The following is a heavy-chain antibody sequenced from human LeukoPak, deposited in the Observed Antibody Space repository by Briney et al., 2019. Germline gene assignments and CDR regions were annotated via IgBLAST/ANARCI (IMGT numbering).Heavy chain of an antibody. CDR3: AGNVDTVMVGGGWFDP. J-gene: IGHJ5*02. D-gene: IGHD5-18*01. V-gene: IGHV4-28*01. Sequence: SDTLSLTCAVSGYSISSSNWWGWIRQPPGKGLEWIGYIYYSGSTYYNPSLKSRVTISVDTSKNQFSLKLSSVTAVDTAVYYLAGNVDTVMVGGGWFDPWGQGTLVTVSS. CDR1: GYSISSSNW. CDR2: IYYSGST.